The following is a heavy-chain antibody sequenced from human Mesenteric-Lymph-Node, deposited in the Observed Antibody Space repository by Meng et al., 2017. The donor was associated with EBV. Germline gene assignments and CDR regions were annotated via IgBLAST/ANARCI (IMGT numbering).Heavy chain of an antibody. D-gene: IGHD4-11*01. CDR1: CDYVSSGNNY. V-gene: IGHV4-61*01. J-gene: IGHJ5*02. Sequence: QVQMQEPGPGLVKPSETLSITCHVSCDYVSSGNNYWSWIRQSPGRGLEWIGNIYFTGSTFYNLALKSRVTISGDTSKNQFSLKLTSVTAADTAVYYCAREGTTVTRWFDPWGPGTLVTVSS. CDR3: AREGTTVTRWFDP. CDR2: IYFTGST.